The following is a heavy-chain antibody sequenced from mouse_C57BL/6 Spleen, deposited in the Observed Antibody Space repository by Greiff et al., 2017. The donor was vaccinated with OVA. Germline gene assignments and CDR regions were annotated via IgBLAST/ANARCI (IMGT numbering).Heavy chain of an antibody. CDR3: TRGTTVVAPRCFDV. CDR2: IDPETGGT. Sequence: VKLVESGAELVRPGASVTLSCKASGYTFTDYEMHWVKQTPVHGLEWIGAIDPETGGTAYNQKFKGKAILTADKSSSTAYMELRSLTSEDSAVYYCTRGTTVVAPRCFDVWGTGTTVTVSS. CDR1: GYTFTDYE. D-gene: IGHD1-1*01. J-gene: IGHJ1*03. V-gene: IGHV1-15*01.